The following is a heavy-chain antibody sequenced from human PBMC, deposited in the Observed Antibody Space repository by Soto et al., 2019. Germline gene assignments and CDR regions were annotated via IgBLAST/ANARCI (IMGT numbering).Heavy chain of an antibody. V-gene: IGHV1-18*01. CDR1: GYDFSSYG. CDR2: ISPYNDDT. J-gene: IGHJ6*02. CDR3: ARGGYYDSSGSRNYHYYGMDV. D-gene: IGHD3-22*01. Sequence: QAQLVQSGAEVKKPGASVKVSCKASGYDFSSYGISWVRQAPGQGLEWLGWISPYNDDTNYSQNPQGRGTMTQETSARTALMALRSLSSDDTAVYYCARGGYYDSSGSRNYHYYGMDVWGQGTAVTVSS.